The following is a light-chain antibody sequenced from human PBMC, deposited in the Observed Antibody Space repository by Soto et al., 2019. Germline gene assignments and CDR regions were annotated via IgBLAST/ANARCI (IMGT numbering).Light chain of an antibody. V-gene: IGLV2-11*01. CDR2: VNT. CDR1: SSDVGGYNY. CDR3: QSYDSSLSVV. J-gene: IGLJ2*01. Sequence: QSALTQPRSVSGSPGQSVTISCTGTSSDVGGYNYVSWYQQHPGKAPKLLIYVNTDRPSGVPDRFSGSKSGTSASLAITGLQAEDEADYYCQSYDSSLSVVFGGGTKLTVL.